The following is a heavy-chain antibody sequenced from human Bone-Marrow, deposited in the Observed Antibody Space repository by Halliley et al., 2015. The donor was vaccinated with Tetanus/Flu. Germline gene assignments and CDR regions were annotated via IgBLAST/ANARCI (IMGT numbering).Heavy chain of an antibody. CDR2: IIQGGGAT. D-gene: IGHD2-21*01. V-gene: IGHV3-23*01. CDR3: AAYSSSTTRWFNP. J-gene: IGHJ5*02. Sequence: WVSVIIQGGGATYYPDSVKGRFTISRDNSKNTLYLQMNSRRAEDTAVYYCAAYSSSTTRWFNPWGQGTLVTVSS.